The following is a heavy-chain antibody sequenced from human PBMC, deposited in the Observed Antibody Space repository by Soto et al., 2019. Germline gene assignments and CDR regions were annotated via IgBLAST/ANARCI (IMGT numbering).Heavy chain of an antibody. V-gene: IGHV1-69*13. CDR2: IIPIFGTA. CDR1: GGTFSSYA. CDR3: ASSPQGGGAIRGAFDI. J-gene: IGHJ3*02. D-gene: IGHD2-21*01. Sequence: SVKVSCKASGGTFSSYAISWVRQAPGQGLEWMGGIIPIFGTANYAQKFQGRVTITADESTSTAYMELSSLRSEDTAVYYCASSPQGGGAIRGAFDIWGQGKMVTVSS.